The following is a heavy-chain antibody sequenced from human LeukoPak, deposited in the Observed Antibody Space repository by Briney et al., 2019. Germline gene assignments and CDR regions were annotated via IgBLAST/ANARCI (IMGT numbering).Heavy chain of an antibody. CDR3: ARDNIVVVVDYYYYGMDV. J-gene: IGHJ6*02. V-gene: IGHV4-4*07. CDR1: GGSISSYY. CDR2: IYTSGST. D-gene: IGHD2-15*01. Sequence: PSETLSLTCTVSGGSISSYYWGWIRQPAGKGLEWIGRIYTSGSTNYNPSLKSRVTMSVDTSKNQFSLKLSSVTAADTAVYYCARDNIVVVVDYYYYGMDVWGQGTTVTVSS.